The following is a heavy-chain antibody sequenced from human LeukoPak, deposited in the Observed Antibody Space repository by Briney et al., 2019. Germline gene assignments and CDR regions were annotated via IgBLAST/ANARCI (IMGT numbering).Heavy chain of an antibody. V-gene: IGHV1-69*04. CDR2: IIPILGIA. J-gene: IGHJ3*02. Sequence: SVKVSCKASGGTFSSYAISWVRQAPGQGLEWMGRIIPILGIANYAQKFQGRVTITADKSTSTAYMELSSLRSEDTAVYYCARHRYCSSTSCYPDAFDIWGQGTMVTVSS. CDR1: GGTFSSYA. CDR3: ARHRYCSSTSCYPDAFDI. D-gene: IGHD2-2*01.